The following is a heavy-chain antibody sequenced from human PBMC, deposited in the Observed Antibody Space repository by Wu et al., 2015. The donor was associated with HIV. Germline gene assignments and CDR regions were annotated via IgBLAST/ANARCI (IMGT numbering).Heavy chain of an antibody. J-gene: IGHJ5*02. CDR3: ARVSLGAVAGNWFDP. D-gene: IGHD6-19*01. Sequence: QVQLVQSGAEVKKPGASVKVSCKASGYRFTSHGISWVRQAPGQGLEWMGWISTYNGNRNYVQKFQGRVTMTTDTSTNTAYMELRGLRSDDTAKYYCARVSLGAVAGNWFDPWGQGTLVTVSS. CDR1: GYRFTSHG. CDR2: ISTYNGNR. V-gene: IGHV1-18*01.